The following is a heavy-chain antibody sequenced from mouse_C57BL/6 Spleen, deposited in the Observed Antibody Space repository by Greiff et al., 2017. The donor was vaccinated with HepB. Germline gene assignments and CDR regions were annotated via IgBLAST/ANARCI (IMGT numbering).Heavy chain of an antibody. V-gene: IGHV1-54*01. Sequence: VKLMESGAELVRPGTSVKVSCKASGYAFTNYLIEWVKQRPGQGLEWIGVINPGSGGTNYNEKFKGKATLTADKSSSTAYMQLSSLTSEDSAVYFCAREGGYYVDYWGQGTTLTVSS. CDR2: INPGSGGT. CDR1: GYAFTNYL. D-gene: IGHD1-1*02. CDR3: AREGGYYVDY. J-gene: IGHJ2*01.